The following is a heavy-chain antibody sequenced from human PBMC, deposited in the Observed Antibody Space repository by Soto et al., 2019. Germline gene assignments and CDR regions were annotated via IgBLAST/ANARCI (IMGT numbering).Heavy chain of an antibody. Sequence: GGSLRLSCAASGFTFSSYGMHWVRQAPGKGLEWVAVIAYDGSNKYYADSVKGRFTISRDNSKNTLYLQMNSLRAEDMAVYYFAKDLKRWFGELLPDYGGHGTLATVSS. D-gene: IGHD3-10*01. V-gene: IGHV3-30*18. J-gene: IGHJ4*01. CDR3: AKDLKRWFGELLPDY. CDR1: GFTFSSYG. CDR2: IAYDGSNK.